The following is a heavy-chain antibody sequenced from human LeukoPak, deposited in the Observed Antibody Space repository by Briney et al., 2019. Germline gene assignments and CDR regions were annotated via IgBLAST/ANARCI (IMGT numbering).Heavy chain of an antibody. D-gene: IGHD1/OR15-1a*01. CDR2: VYYTGNT. CDR3: AKAHSWHNANFDY. CDR1: GGSISGYF. J-gene: IGHJ4*02. V-gene: IGHV4-59*01. Sequence: SETMSLTCTVSGGSISGYFWNWIRQAPGKGLEWIGFVYYTGNTNNNPSLKSRVTMSVDTSKNHFSLKLSSVTAADTAVYFCAKAHSWHNANFDYWGQGILVTVSS.